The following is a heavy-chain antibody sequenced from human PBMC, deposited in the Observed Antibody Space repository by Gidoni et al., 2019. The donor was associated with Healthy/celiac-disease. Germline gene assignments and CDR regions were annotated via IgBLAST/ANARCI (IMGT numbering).Heavy chain of an antibody. D-gene: IGHD3-10*01. Sequence: QVQLQQWGAGLLKPSETLSLTCAVYGGSFSGYYWSWIRQPPGKGLEWIGEINHSGSTNYNPSLKSRVTISVDTSKNQFSLKLSSVTAADTAVYYCARRRGDYGSGSYYTKRAGFDYWGQGTLVTVSS. CDR2: INHSGST. V-gene: IGHV4-34*01. CDR1: GGSFSGYY. CDR3: ARRRGDYGSGSYYTKRAGFDY. J-gene: IGHJ4*02.